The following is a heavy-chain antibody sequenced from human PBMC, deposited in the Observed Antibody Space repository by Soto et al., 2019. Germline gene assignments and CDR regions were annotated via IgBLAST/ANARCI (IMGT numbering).Heavy chain of an antibody. D-gene: IGHD6-19*01. J-gene: IGHJ4*02. CDR2: INPNSGDS. CDR3: ASREQWLENFDF. Sequence: GASVKVSCNTSGYTFTCYYINSIGQAPGQGIEWMGWINPNSGDSNYSQEFQGRVTMTSDTSITTAYMQVTRLRSDDTAVSYCASREQWLENFDFWGQGTLVTVSS. CDR1: GYTFTCYY. V-gene: IGHV1-2*02.